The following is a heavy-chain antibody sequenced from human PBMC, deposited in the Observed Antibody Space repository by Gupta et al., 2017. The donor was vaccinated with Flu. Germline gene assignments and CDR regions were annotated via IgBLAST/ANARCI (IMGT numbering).Heavy chain of an antibody. Sequence: HLVESGRGLVQPGGTLSLSCAASAFPLSDYEVHWVRHPPGTGLGLVAYMTSSGNTIYYADAVKGGFTISRDNAKNSVYLHMNSLRDEDTGVYYCARDKRGPDWNYEYAFDVWGQGTMVTVSS. J-gene: IGHJ3*01. D-gene: IGHD1-7*01. CDR1: AFPLSDYE. CDR3: ARDKRGPDWNYEYAFDV. V-gene: IGHV3-48*03. CDR2: MTSSGNTI.